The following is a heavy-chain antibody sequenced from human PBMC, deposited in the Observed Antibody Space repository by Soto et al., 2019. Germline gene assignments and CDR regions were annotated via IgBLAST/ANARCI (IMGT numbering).Heavy chain of an antibody. CDR2: ISAYNGNT. D-gene: IGHD3-3*01. Sequence: ASVKVSCKASGYTFTSYGISWVRQAPGQGLEWMGWISAYNGNTNYAQKLQGRVTMTTDTSTSTAYMELRSLRSDDTAVYYCARDDPQLRFLEWLLEADKYGMAVWGQGTTVTVSS. CDR1: GYTFTSYG. CDR3: ARDDPQLRFLEWLLEADKYGMAV. V-gene: IGHV1-18*01. J-gene: IGHJ6*02.